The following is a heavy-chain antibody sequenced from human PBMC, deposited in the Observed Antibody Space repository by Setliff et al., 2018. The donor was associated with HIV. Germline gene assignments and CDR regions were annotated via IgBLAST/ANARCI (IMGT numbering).Heavy chain of an antibody. D-gene: IGHD1-26*01. V-gene: IGHV3-66*02. J-gene: IGHJ4*02. CDR1: GFTVSSNY. Sequence: QSGGSLRLSCAASGFTVSSNYMTWVRQAPGKGLECVSVIYTDGGTYYADSVKGRFTISRDNSKNTVYLQMNSLRPEDTAMYYCARDPLVGAPDYFDYWGQGTLVTSPQ. CDR2: IYTDGGT. CDR3: ARDPLVGAPDYFDY.